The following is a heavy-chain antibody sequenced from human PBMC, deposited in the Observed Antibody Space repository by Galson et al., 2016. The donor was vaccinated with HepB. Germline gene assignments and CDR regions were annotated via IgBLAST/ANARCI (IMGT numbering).Heavy chain of an antibody. CDR2: ISGGSSYL. V-gene: IGHV3-21*04. CDR3: AKVYSRTRYYWYGMDV. CDR1: GITFRSYT. D-gene: IGHD2-21*01. Sequence: SLRLSCAVSGITFRSYTMNWVRQAPGKGLEWVSSISGGSSYLYYADSVKGRFTISRDNAKKTLWLQMNSLIAEDTAVYYCAKVYSRTRYYWYGMDVWGQGTTVTVSS. J-gene: IGHJ6*02.